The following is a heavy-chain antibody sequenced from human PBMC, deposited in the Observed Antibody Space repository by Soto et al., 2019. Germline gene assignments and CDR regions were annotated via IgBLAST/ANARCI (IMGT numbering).Heavy chain of an antibody. CDR2: IYPGDSDT. CDR3: ASRHESLMKLGPRLYDAFDI. D-gene: IGHD7-27*01. CDR1: GYSFTSYW. J-gene: IGHJ3*02. V-gene: IGHV5-51*01. Sequence: GESLKISCKGSGYSFTSYWIGWVRQMPGKGLEWMGIIYPGDSDTRYSPSFQGQVTISADKSISTAYLQWSSLKASDTAMYYCASRHESLMKLGPRLYDAFDIWGQGTMVTVSS.